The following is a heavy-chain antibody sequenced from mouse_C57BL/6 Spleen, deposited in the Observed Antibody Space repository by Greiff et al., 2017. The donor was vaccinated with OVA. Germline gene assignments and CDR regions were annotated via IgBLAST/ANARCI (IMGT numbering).Heavy chain of an antibody. CDR2: IDPNSGGT. Sequence: QVQLQQPGAELVKPGASVKLSCKASGYTFTSYWMHWVKQRPGRGLEWIGRIDPNSGGTKYNEKFKSKATLTVDKPSSTAYMQLSSLTSEDSAVYYCARSPLITTVVATPDWYFDVWGTGTTVTVAS. J-gene: IGHJ1*03. D-gene: IGHD1-1*01. CDR1: GYTFTSYW. CDR3: ARSPLITTVVATPDWYFDV. V-gene: IGHV1-72*01.